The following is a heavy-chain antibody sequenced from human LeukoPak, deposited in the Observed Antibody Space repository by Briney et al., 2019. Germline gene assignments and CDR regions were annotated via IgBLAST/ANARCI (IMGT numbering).Heavy chain of an antibody. V-gene: IGHV3-48*02. CDR3: ATQILLWFGYGMDV. Sequence: PGGSLRLSCAASGFTFSSYSMNWVRQAPGKGLEWVSYISSSSTIYYADSVKGRFTISRDNAKNSLYLQMNSLRDEDTAVYYCATQILLWFGYGMDVWGQGTTVTVSS. D-gene: IGHD3-10*01. CDR1: GFTFSSYS. J-gene: IGHJ6*02. CDR2: ISSSSTI.